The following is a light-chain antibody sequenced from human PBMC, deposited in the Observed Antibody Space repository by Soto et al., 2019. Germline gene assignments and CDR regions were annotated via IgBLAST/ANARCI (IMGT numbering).Light chain of an antibody. V-gene: IGLV2-14*01. CDR1: SSDIGGYNA. CDR3: NSFRVSHLYV. Sequence: QSVLTQPASVSGSPGQTITISCTGTSSDIGGYNAVSWYQHHPGKAPKLIIYEVTHRPSGVSDRFSASKSGNTASLTISGLQAEDEADYYCNSFRVSHLYVFGPGTKGTVL. J-gene: IGLJ1*01. CDR2: EVT.